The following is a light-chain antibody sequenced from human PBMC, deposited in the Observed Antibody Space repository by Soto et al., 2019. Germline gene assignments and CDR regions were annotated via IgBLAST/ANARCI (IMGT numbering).Light chain of an antibody. CDR3: QHYNSYSEA. Sequence: IQMPQYTSTLSASVGDRVTITCRASQSISSWLAWYQQKPGKAPKLLIYDASSLESGVPSRFSGSGSGTEFTLTISSLQPDDFATYYCQHYNSYSEAFGQGTKVDI. J-gene: IGKJ1*01. CDR2: DAS. V-gene: IGKV1-5*01. CDR1: QSISSW.